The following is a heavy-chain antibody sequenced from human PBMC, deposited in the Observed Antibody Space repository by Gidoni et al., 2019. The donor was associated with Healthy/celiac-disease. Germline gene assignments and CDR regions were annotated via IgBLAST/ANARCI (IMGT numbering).Heavy chain of an antibody. CDR2: ISAYNGNT. D-gene: IGHD6-13*01. CDR3: ARDTQQQLVLAQNNRFDP. CDR1: GYTFTSYG. Sequence: QVQLVQSGAEVKKPGASVKVSCKASGYTFTSYGISWVRQAPGQGLEWMGWISAYNGNTNYAQKLQGRVTMTTDTSTSTAYMELRSLRSDDTAVYYCARDTQQQLVLAQNNRFDPWGQGTLVTVSS. J-gene: IGHJ5*02. V-gene: IGHV1-18*01.